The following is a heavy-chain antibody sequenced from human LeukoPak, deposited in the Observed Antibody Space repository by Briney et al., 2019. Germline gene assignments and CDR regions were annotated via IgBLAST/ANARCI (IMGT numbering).Heavy chain of an antibody. CDR1: GFTFSDYG. Sequence: GRSLRLSCAASGFTFSDYGMHWVRQAPGKGLEWVAVIWYDGSNIYYADSVRGRFTISRDNSRNTLYLQMNSLRAEDTAVYYCVRELPPVVQYYFDHWGPGTLVTVSS. CDR3: VRELPPVVQYYFDH. J-gene: IGHJ4*02. D-gene: IGHD2-21*01. CDR2: IWYDGSNI. V-gene: IGHV3-33*01.